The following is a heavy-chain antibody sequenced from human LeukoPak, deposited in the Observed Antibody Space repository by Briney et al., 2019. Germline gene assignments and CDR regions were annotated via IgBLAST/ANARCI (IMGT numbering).Heavy chain of an antibody. CDR1: GFTFSSYA. CDR2: ISGSGGST. V-gene: IGHV3-23*01. Sequence: GGSLRLSCAASGFTFSSYAMSWVRQAPGKGLEWVSAISGSGGSTYYADSVKGRFTISRDNSKNTLYLQMNSLRAEDTAVYYCARDGDGSGSYYLYPYYYMDVWGKGTTVTVSS. J-gene: IGHJ6*03. D-gene: IGHD3-10*01. CDR3: ARDGDGSGSYYLYPYYYMDV.